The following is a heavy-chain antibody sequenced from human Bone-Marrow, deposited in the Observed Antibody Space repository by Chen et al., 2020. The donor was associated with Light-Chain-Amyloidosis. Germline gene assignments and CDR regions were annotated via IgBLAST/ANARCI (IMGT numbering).Heavy chain of an antibody. CDR1: GYIFTKYY. D-gene: IGHD4-17*01. CDR2: INPISGSA. CDR3: ARMMTTVTTTDY. V-gene: IGHV1-46*01. Sequence: QVQLVQSGAEVKKPGASVKISCKASGYIFTKYYMHWVRQAPGEGFEWMGIINPISGSASYAEKFEGRVTMTRDTSTSTFYMELSSLKSEDTAVYYCARMMTTVTTTDYWGQGAGHRLI. J-gene: IGHJ4*02.